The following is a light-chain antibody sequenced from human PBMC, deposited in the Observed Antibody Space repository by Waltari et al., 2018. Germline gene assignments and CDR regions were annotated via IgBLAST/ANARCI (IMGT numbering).Light chain of an antibody. V-gene: IGLV1-44*01. CDR3: AAWDDSLNGWV. CDR2: SND. CDR1: SSNIVSNT. Sequence: QSVLTQPPSTSGPPGQRVTISCSGSSSNIVSNTVNWYQQLPGTAPKLLIYSNDHRPSGVPDRFSGSKSGTSASLAISGLQSEDDADYYCAAWDDSLNGWVFGGGTKLTVL. J-gene: IGLJ3*02.